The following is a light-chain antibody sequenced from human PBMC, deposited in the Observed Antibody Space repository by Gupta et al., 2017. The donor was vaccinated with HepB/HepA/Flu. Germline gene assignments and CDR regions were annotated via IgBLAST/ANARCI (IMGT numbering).Light chain of an antibody. V-gene: IGLV2-11*01. Sequence: QSALTQPASVSGPPGQSITISCTGTSSDVGGYNYVSWYRQHPGKAPKVMIYDVNKRPSGVPDRFSGSKSGNAASLTISGLQAEDEADYYCCSYAGNSWVFGGGTKLTVL. CDR1: SSDVGGYNY. J-gene: IGLJ3*02. CDR2: DVN. CDR3: CSYAGNSWV.